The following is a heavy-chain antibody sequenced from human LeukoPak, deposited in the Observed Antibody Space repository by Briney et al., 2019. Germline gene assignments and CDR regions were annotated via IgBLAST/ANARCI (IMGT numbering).Heavy chain of an antibody. Sequence: SETLSLTCTVSGGSISSFYWTWIRQTPGKGLEWVGYINHSGNTNHNPSLKSRVTVSVDTSKSQFSLKLSSVTAADTAVYYCACLSSNGRRAFDIWGQGTMVTVSS. J-gene: IGHJ3*02. V-gene: IGHV4-59*08. CDR1: GGSISSFY. D-gene: IGHD2-8*01. CDR2: INHSGNT. CDR3: ACLSSNGRRAFDI.